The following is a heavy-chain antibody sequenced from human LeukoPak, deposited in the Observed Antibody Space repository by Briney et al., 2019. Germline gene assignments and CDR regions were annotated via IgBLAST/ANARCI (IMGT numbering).Heavy chain of an antibody. J-gene: IGHJ4*02. Sequence: ASVKASCEASRDTFSIYLISWVRQTPGQGLEWIGWTRAYNRNTNYAQKLQGRVTMTTDTSTSTAYMELRSLRSDDTAVYYCARETYYDILSGYPGFDYWGQGTLVTVSS. CDR3: ARETYYDILSGYPGFDY. CDR2: TRAYNRNT. CDR1: RDTFSIYL. D-gene: IGHD3-9*01. V-gene: IGHV1-18*04.